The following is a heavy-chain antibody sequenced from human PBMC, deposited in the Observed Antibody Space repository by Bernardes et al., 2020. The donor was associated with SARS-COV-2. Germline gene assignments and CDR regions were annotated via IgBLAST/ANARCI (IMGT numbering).Heavy chain of an antibody. CDR3: ARGKGYDFWSGYYHY. CDR1: GFPFSNYA. J-gene: IGHJ4*02. Sequence: GGSLRLSCAASGFPFSNYAMHWVRQAPGKGLEWVAVMSSDGNDKYYADSVKGRFTISRDNSKNTLFLQMNSLRPEDTAVYYCARGKGYDFWSGYYHYWGQGTLVIVSS. CDR2: MSSDGNDK. D-gene: IGHD3-3*01. V-gene: IGHV3-30-3*01.